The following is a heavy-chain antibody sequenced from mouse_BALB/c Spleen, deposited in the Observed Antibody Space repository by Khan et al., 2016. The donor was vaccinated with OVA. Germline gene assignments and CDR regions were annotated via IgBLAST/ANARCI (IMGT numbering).Heavy chain of an antibody. CDR2: IRYDGNT. CDR1: GYSITNGYF. D-gene: IGHD3-1*01. V-gene: IGHV3-6*02. CDR3: ARGGSSGPAWFTY. J-gene: IGHJ3*01. Sequence: VQLKQSGPGLVKPSQSLSLTCSVTGYSITNGYFWNWIRQFPGNNLEWMGYIRYDGNTNYNPSLKNRISITRDTSKNQFFLNLNSVTPANTATYYCARGGSSGPAWFTYWGQGTLVTVSA.